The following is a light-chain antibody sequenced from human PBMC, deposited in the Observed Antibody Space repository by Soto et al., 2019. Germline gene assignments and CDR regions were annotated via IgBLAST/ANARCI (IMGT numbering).Light chain of an antibody. Sequence: IHLTQAPSSLAASVGDRVTITCRASQGIRRYLAWYQQKPGTAPKLLIYAASTLQSGVPSRFSGSGSGTDFTLTITSLQPEDFATYYCQQLNSYPLTFGGGTKVDIK. CDR1: QGIRRY. CDR2: AAS. J-gene: IGKJ4*01. CDR3: QQLNSYPLT. V-gene: IGKV1-9*01.